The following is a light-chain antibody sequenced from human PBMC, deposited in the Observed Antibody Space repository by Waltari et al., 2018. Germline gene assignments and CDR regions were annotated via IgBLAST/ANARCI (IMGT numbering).Light chain of an antibody. CDR2: DNN. CDR3: GAWDSSLSAGV. V-gene: IGLV1-51*01. Sequence: QSVVTQPPSVSAAPGQKVTISCSGARSNIGNNYVAWYQRLPGTAPKLLIYDNNKRPSVIPDRCSGSKSGTSATLAIAGLQTGDEADYFCGAWDSSLSAGVFGGGTKLTVL. J-gene: IGLJ2*01. CDR1: RSNIGNNY.